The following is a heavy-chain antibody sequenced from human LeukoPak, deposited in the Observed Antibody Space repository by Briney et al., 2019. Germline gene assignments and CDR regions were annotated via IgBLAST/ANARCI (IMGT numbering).Heavy chain of an antibody. CDR3: ARPRDFWSGYYGY. CDR2: INHSGST. D-gene: IGHD3-3*01. Sequence: SETLSLTYAVYGGSFSGYYWSWIRQPPGKGLEWIGEINHSGSTNYNPSLESRVTISVDTSKNQFSLKLSSVTAADTAVYYCARPRDFWSGYYGYWGQGTLVTVSS. J-gene: IGHJ4*02. CDR1: GGSFSGYY. V-gene: IGHV4-34*01.